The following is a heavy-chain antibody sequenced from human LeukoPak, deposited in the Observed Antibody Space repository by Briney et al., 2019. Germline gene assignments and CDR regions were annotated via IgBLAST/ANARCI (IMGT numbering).Heavy chain of an antibody. V-gene: IGHV2-5*01. CDR3: AHITSGITFGGVIVRIGLGYFDY. CDR1: GFSLSTSGVG. Sequence: SGPTLVNPTQTLTLTCTFSGFSLSTSGVGVGWIRQPPGKALEWLALIYWNDDKRYSPSLKSRLTITKDTSKNQVVLTMTNMDPVDTATYYCAHITSGITFGGVIVRIGLGYFDYWGQGTLVTVSS. CDR2: IYWNDDK. J-gene: IGHJ4*02. D-gene: IGHD3-16*02.